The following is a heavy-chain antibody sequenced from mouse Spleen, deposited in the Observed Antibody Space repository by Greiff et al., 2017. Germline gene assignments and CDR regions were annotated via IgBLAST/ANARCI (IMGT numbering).Heavy chain of an antibody. J-gene: IGHJ1*01. D-gene: IGHD1-1*01. V-gene: IGHV5-17*02. CDR1: GFTFSSFG. CDR2: ISSGSSTI. Sequence: EVKLMESGGGLVQPGGSRKLSCAASGFTFSSFGMHWVRQAPEKGLEWVAYISSGSSTIYYADTVKGRFTISRDNPKNTLFLQMTSLRSEDTAMYYCARSPITTVVPYWYFDVWGAGTTVTVSS. CDR3: ARSPITTVVPYWYFDV.